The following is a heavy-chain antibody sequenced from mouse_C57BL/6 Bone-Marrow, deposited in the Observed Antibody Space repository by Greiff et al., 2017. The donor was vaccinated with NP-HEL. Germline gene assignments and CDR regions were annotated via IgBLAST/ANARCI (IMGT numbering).Heavy chain of an antibody. V-gene: IGHV1-82*01. Sequence: VQLQQSGPELVKPGASVKISCKASGYAFSSSWMNWVKQRPGKGLEWIGRIYPGDGDNNYNGKFKGKATLTADQSSSPAYMQLSSLTSEDSAVYFCARGGYFYYGSPDYWGPGTTLTVSS. CDR1: GYAFSSSW. CDR3: ARGGYFYYGSPDY. D-gene: IGHD1-1*01. CDR2: IYPGDGDN. J-gene: IGHJ2*01.